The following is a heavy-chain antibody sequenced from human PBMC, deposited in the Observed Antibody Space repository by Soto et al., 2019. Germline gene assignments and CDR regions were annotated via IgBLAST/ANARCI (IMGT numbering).Heavy chain of an antibody. D-gene: IGHD2-2*02. V-gene: IGHV1-69*06. CDR3: AREGRGKKAGYNGLVSLGY. Sequence: QVQLVQSGAEVKTPGSSLKVSCKVSGSRFSNYVISWVRQAPGHGLEWLGRIIPIFYSTKYAQSFQGRVTITADKSTSTASLELSSLRSDDTAVYYCAREGRGKKAGYNGLVSLGYWGQGTLVTVSS. J-gene: IGHJ4*02. CDR2: IIPIFYST. CDR1: GSRFSNYV.